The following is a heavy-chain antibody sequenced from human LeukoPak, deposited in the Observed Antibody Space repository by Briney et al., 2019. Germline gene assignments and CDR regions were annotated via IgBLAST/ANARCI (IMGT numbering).Heavy chain of an antibody. D-gene: IGHD6-19*01. V-gene: IGHV1-24*01. J-gene: IGHJ4*02. Sequence: ASVKVSCKVSGYTLTELSMHWVRQAPGKGLEWMGGFDPEDGETIYAQKFQGRVTMTEDTSTDTAYMELSSLRSEDTAVYYCATDTIAVAGTEEDYWGQGTLVTVSS. CDR2: FDPEDGET. CDR3: ATDTIAVAGTEEDY. CDR1: GYTLTELS.